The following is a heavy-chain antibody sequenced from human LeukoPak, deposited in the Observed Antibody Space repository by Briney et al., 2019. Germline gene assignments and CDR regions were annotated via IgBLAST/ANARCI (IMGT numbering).Heavy chain of an antibody. CDR1: GGTFSSYA. J-gene: IGHJ4*02. CDR3: ARDQSSNYGDYGGPFDY. CDR2: IIPIFGTA. V-gene: IGHV1-69*06. Sequence: ASVKVSCKASGGTFSSYAISWVRQAPGQGLEWMGGIIPIFGTANYAQKFQGRVTITADKSTSTAYMELSSLRSEDTAVYYCARDQSSNYGDYGGPFDYWGQGTLVTVSS. D-gene: IGHD4-17*01.